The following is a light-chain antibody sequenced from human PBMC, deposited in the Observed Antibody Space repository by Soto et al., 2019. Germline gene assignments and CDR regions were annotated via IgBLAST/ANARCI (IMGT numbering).Light chain of an antibody. V-gene: IGKV3-15*01. CDR3: QQYDTWPPR. J-gene: IGKJ1*01. CDR2: DAS. CDR1: QSVSSK. Sequence: EVLMTQSPGTLSVSPGERATLSCTASQSVSSKLAWYLHKPGQAPRLLIYDASTRATGIPARFSGSGSGTDFTLTISSLQSEDLVFYYCQQYDTWPPRFGQGTKVDFK.